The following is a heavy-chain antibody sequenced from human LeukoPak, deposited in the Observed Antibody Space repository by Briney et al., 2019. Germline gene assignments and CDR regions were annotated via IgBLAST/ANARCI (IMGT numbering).Heavy chain of an antibody. Sequence: SETLSLTCAVYGGSFSGYYWSWIRHPPGKGLEWIGEINHSGSTNYNPSLTSRVTISVDTSKNQFSLKLSSVTAADTAVYYCARGSITMVRGVIGYYYYYGMDVWGQGTTVTVSS. D-gene: IGHD3-10*01. CDR1: GGSFSGYY. V-gene: IGHV4-34*01. J-gene: IGHJ6*02. CDR3: ARGSITMVRGVIGYYYYYGMDV. CDR2: INHSGST.